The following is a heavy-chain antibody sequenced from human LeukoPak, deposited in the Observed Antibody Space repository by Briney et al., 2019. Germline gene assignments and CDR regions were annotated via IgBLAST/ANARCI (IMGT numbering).Heavy chain of an antibody. CDR1: GLAFSAYK. D-gene: IGHD3-22*01. J-gene: IGHJ6*02. CDR3: ARDRKYTYYYDSSGYYFYYGMDV. V-gene: IGHV3-74*01. CDR2: ISTDGYTT. Sequence: GGSMRLSCAASGLAFSAYKMHWVRQAPRKGLVWVSRISTDGYTTDYADFVQGRFTASRDNTKNTWSLEMNSLRAEDTAVYYCARDRKYTYYYDSSGYYFYYGMDVWGQGTTVTVSS.